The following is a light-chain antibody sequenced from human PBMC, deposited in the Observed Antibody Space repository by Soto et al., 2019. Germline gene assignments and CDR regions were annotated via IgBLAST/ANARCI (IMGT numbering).Light chain of an antibody. CDR1: QSVSSYS. J-gene: IGKJ1*01. CDR2: GTS. CDR3: HQDINLPWT. Sequence: EIVFAQSPGTLSLSPGERATLSCRASQSVSSYSLAWYQKKPGQAPRLLIYGTSTRATGIPVRFTGSGAGTDFTLTISSLQPEDFAVYFCHQDINLPWTFGQGTKVDIK. V-gene: IGKV3D-7*01.